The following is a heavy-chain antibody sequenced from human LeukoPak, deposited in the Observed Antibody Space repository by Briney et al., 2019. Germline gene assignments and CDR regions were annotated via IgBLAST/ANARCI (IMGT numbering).Heavy chain of an antibody. V-gene: IGHV1-58*01. Sequence: GASVKVSCKASGFTFTSSAVQWVRQARGQRLEWIGWIVVGSGNTNYAQKFQERVTITRDMSTSTAYMELSSLRSEDTAVYYCARATASYSSSWYGPGFDYWGQGTLVTVSS. CDR2: IVVGSGNT. CDR3: ARATASYSSSWYGPGFDY. J-gene: IGHJ4*02. D-gene: IGHD6-13*01. CDR1: GFTFTSSA.